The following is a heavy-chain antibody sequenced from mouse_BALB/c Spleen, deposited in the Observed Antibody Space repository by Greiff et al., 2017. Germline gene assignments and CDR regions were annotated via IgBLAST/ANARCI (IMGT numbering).Heavy chain of an antibody. J-gene: IGHJ2*01. CDR1: GYSFTGYY. V-gene: IGHV1-31*01. Sequence: EVMLVESGPELVKPGASVKISCKASGYSFTGYYMHWVKQSHVKSLEWIGRINPYNGATSYNQNFKDKASLTVDKSSSTAYMELHSLTSEDSAVYYCARKWGVITTVVAPFDYWGQGTTLTVSS. CDR2: INPYNGAT. D-gene: IGHD1-1*01. CDR3: ARKWGVITTVVAPFDY.